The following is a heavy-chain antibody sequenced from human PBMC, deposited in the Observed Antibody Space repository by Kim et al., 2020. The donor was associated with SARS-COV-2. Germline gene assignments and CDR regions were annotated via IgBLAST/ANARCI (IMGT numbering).Heavy chain of an antibody. CDR3: ARGGSSGWYEYYFDY. Sequence: PSLKSRVHISVDTSKNQFSLKLSSVTAADTAVHYCARGGSSGWYEYYFDYWGQGTLVTVSS. D-gene: IGHD6-19*01. V-gene: IGHV4-59*09. J-gene: IGHJ4*02.